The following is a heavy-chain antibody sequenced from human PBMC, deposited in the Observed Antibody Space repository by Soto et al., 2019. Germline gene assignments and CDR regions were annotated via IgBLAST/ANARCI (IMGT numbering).Heavy chain of an antibody. CDR1: GGTFSSYA. D-gene: IGHD6-19*01. V-gene: IGHV1-69*13. CDR2: IIPIFGTA. CDR3: ARDKVQWRVSYYYYGMDV. Sequence: SVKVSCKASGGTFSSYAISWVRQAPGQGLEWMGGIIPIFGTANYAQKFQGRVTITADESTSTAYMEPSSLRSEDTAVYYCARDKVQWRVSYYYYGMDVWGQGTTVTVSS. J-gene: IGHJ6*02.